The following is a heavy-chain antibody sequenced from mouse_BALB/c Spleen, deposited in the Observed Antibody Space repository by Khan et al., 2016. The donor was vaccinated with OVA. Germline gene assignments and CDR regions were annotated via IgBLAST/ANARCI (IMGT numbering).Heavy chain of an antibody. V-gene: IGHV5-6-4*01. CDR3: TRDGNYAHWYFDV. J-gene: IGHJ1*01. CDR1: GFSFTTYT. CDR2: INSGSTYT. D-gene: IGHD2-1*01. Sequence: EVELVESGGGLVRPGGSLKLSCAASGFSFTTYTMSWVRQTPARRLEWVATINSGSTYTYYPDSVKGRFTISRDKAKNNLYLQLRSLKSEDTAMYYCTRDGNYAHWYFDVWGAGTTVTVSS.